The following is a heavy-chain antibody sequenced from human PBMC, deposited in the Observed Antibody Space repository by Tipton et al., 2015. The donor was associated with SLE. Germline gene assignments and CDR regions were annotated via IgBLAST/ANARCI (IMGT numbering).Heavy chain of an antibody. V-gene: IGHV4-34*01. CDR2: INHSGSS. CDR1: GGSFSGYY. J-gene: IGHJ6*02. D-gene: IGHD2-8*02. Sequence: TLSLTCAVYGGSFSGYYWSWIRQPPGKGLEWVGEINHSGSSNYKPSLKSRLTISVDTSKKQFSLKLSSVTAADTAVYYCARRGTVLVGLSNGMDVWGQGTTVTVSS. CDR3: ARRGTVLVGLSNGMDV.